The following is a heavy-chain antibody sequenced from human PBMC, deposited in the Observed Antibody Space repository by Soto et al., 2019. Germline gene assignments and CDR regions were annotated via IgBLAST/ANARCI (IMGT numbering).Heavy chain of an antibody. CDR2: IYYSGST. J-gene: IGHJ3*02. D-gene: IGHD2-15*01. CDR1: GGSVSSSSYY. CDR3: ARSPLGYCSGGSCYIDAFDI. V-gene: IGHV4-39*01. Sequence: SQTLSLTCTVSGGSVSSSSYYWGWIRQPPGKGLEWIGSIYYSGSTYYNPSLKSRVTISVDTSKNQFSLKLSSVTAADTAVYYCARSPLGYCSGGSCYIDAFDIWGQGTMVTLSS.